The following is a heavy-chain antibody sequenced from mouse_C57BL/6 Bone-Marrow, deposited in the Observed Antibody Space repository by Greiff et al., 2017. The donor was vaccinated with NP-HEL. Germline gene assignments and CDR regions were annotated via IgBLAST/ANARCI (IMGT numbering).Heavy chain of an antibody. D-gene: IGHD1-1*01. Sequence: DVQLVESGEGLVKPGGSLKLSCAASGFTFSSYAMSWVRQTPEKRLEWVAYISSGGDYIYYADTVKGRFTISRDNARNTLYLQMSSLKSEDTAMYYCTSFPITTVVDAMDYWGQGTSVTVSS. V-gene: IGHV5-9-1*02. CDR2: ISSGGDYI. J-gene: IGHJ4*01. CDR1: GFTFSSYA. CDR3: TSFPITTVVDAMDY.